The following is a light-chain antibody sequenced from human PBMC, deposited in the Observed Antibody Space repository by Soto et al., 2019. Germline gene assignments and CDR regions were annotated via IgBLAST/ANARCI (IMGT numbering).Light chain of an antibody. Sequence: QSVLTQPASVSGSPGQSITISCTGTSSDVGYSNYVSWYQQLPGKAPKLMIYDVSDRPSGVSNRFSDSKSGSTASLTISGLQAEDEAGYYCSSYTSSSLYVFGTGTKVNVL. CDR1: SSDVGYSNY. CDR2: DVS. CDR3: SSYTSSSLYV. V-gene: IGLV2-14*01. J-gene: IGLJ1*01.